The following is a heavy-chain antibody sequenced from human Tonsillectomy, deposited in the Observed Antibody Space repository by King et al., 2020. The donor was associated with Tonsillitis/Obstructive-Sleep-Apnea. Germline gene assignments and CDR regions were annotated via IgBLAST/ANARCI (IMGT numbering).Heavy chain of an antibody. Sequence: QLVQSGTEVKKPGASVKVSCKTSGYTFTSYGISWVRQAPGQGLEWMGWISGYNGNTNYAQKLQGRVTMPTDTSTSTAYMELRVLSSDDTAVYYCARDLVTGTSEFDYWGQGTLVTVSS. V-gene: IGHV1-18*01. CDR1: GYTFTSYG. J-gene: IGHJ4*02. D-gene: IGHD1-20*01. CDR3: ARDLVTGTSEFDY. CDR2: ISGYNGNT.